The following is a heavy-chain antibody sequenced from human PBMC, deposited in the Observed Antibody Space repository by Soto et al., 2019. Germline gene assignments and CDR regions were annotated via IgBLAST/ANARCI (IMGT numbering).Heavy chain of an antibody. D-gene: IGHD5-18*01. J-gene: IGHJ2*01. Sequence: EVQLVESGGGLVQPGGSLRLSCAASGFTFSSYSMNWVRQAPGKGLEWVSYISSSSSTIYYADSVKGRFTISRDNAKNSLYLQMNSLRDEDTAVYYCARDGLGYSDGRYFDLWGRGTLVTVSS. CDR3: ARDGLGYSDGRYFDL. V-gene: IGHV3-48*02. CDR1: GFTFSSYS. CDR2: ISSSSSTI.